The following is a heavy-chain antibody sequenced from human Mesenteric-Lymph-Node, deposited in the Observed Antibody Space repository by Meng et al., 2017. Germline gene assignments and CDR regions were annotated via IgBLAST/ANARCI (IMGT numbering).Heavy chain of an antibody. CDR1: GFTVSSNY. Sequence: GESLKISCAASGFTVSSNYMSWVRQAPGKGLEWVSVIYSGGSTYYADSVKGRFTISRDNSKNTLYLQMNSLRAEDTAVYYCARGGYSSSPWHLDYWGQGTLVTVSS. J-gene: IGHJ4*02. CDR2: IYSGGST. D-gene: IGHD6-13*01. CDR3: ARGGYSSSPWHLDY. V-gene: IGHV3-66*02.